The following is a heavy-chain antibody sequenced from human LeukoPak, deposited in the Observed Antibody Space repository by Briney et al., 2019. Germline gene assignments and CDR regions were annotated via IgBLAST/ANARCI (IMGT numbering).Heavy chain of an antibody. D-gene: IGHD6-6*01. Sequence: KPSETLSLTCTVSRGSISSNYWNWIRQPPGKGLEWIAYIYYSGSTNHNPSLKSRVTISVDTSKNQFSLKLSSVTAADTAVYYCARDLSSSSSMDVWGKGTTVTVSS. CDR3: ARDLSSSSSMDV. V-gene: IGHV4-59*01. CDR1: RGSISSNY. J-gene: IGHJ6*04. CDR2: IYYSGST.